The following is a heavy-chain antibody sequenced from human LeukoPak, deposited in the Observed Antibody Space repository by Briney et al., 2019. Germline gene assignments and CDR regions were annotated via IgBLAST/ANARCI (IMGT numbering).Heavy chain of an antibody. Sequence: QAGGSLRLSCAASGFMFSSYAMNWVRQAPGKGLEWVSGITGSSSRTYYADSAKGRFTISGDNSKNTLFLQLNSLRAEDTARYYCAKLTYNDFWSGSGADYYYMDVWGKGTTVTVSS. D-gene: IGHD3-3*01. CDR3: AKLTYNDFWSGSGADYYYMDV. V-gene: IGHV3-23*01. CDR2: ITGSSSRT. CDR1: GFMFSSYA. J-gene: IGHJ6*03.